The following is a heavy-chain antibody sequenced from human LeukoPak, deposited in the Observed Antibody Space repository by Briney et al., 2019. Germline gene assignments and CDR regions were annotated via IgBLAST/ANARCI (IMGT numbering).Heavy chain of an antibody. CDR1: GFTFSSYA. D-gene: IGHD3-22*01. J-gene: IGHJ4*02. CDR3: ATPLDYFDTSGYHQGGD. Sequence: GGSLTLSCAASGFTFSSYAIHWVRQAPGKGLELEAVISYDGSNKYYADSVKGRFTISRDNSKNTLYLQMSSLRAEDTAVYYCATPLDYFDTSGYHQGGDWGQGNLVTVSS. V-gene: IGHV3-30*04. CDR2: ISYDGSNK.